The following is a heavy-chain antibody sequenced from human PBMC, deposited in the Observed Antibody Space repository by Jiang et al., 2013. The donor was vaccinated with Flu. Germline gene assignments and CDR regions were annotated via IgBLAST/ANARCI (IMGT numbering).Heavy chain of an antibody. V-gene: IGHV4-31*02. D-gene: IGHD2-21*02. CDR3: ARLPGNCGGACNHIDY. Sequence: IGYISDSATTYYNPSLRSRVTISDDTSKNQFSLEMTSVTAADTAIYFCARLPGNCGGACNHIDYWGQGIRVTVSS. J-gene: IGHJ4*02. CDR2: ISDSATT.